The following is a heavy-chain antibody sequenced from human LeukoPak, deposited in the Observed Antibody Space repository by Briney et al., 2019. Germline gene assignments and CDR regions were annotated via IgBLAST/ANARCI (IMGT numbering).Heavy chain of an antibody. Sequence: PGGTLRPSCAASGFTFSIYSMNGVRPNPEKGLEWVLSISSRSSYIYYADSVKGRFTISRDNAKNSLYLQMKSLRAEDTAVYYCARDPPDFWSGMGDYWGQGTLVTVSS. CDR2: ISSRSSYI. CDR3: ARDPPDFWSGMGDY. D-gene: IGHD3-3*01. V-gene: IGHV3-21*01. J-gene: IGHJ4*02. CDR1: GFTFSIYS.